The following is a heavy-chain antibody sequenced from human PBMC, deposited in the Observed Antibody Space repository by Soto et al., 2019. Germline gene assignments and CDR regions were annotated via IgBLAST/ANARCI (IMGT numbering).Heavy chain of an antibody. J-gene: IGHJ4*02. Sequence: GASVNGSCKSSGYPFNTYYLHWVRQAPGQGLEWMGMIHPSGGGSTYAQKFLGRVTMTMDSSTSTVFMELTSLRSADTAVYYCARGGHIAVVTDSFDSWGQGTLVTVSS. CDR1: GYPFNTYY. CDR2: IHPSGGGS. D-gene: IGHD2-21*02. V-gene: IGHV1-46*02. CDR3: ARGGHIAVVTDSFDS.